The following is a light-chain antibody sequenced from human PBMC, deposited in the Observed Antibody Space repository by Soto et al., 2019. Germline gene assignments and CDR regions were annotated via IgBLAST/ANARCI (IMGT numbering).Light chain of an antibody. Sequence: DIQMTQSTSSLSASVGDRVTMTCRASQDIGINLGWFQQKPGKAPKRLIYVASSLQSGVPSRFSGSGSGTEFTLTISSLQPEDFASYFCQQYDEYPYTFGQGTRLEIK. V-gene: IGKV1-17*01. CDR1: QDIGIN. CDR3: QQYDEYPYT. J-gene: IGKJ5*01. CDR2: VAS.